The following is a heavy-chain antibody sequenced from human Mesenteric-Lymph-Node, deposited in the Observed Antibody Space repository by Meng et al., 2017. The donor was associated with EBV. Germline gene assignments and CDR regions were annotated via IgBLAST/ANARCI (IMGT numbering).Heavy chain of an antibody. J-gene: IGHJ4*02. V-gene: IGHV4-4*02. CDR2: IHHSRST. CDR1: GGSITSNW. CDR3: VGNGYYSVDY. Sequence: QVQRAGSGPGSLKPSGTPPPTCAVSGGSITSNWWSWVRQPPGKGLEWIGEIHHSRSTHYNPSLKSRVTVSVDKSKSLFSLSLSSMTAADTAMYYCVGNGYYSVDYWGQGILVPVSS. D-gene: IGHD3-22*01.